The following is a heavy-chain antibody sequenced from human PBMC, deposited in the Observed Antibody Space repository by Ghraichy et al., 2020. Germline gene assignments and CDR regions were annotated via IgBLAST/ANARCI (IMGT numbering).Heavy chain of an antibody. CDR2: ISYDGSNK. Sequence: GGSLRLSCAASGFTFSTYGMHWVRQAPGKGLEWVVVISYDGSNKYYADSVKGRFTISRDNSKNTLYLQMNGLRAEDTAVYYCAKDPSERDYYYYYGMDVWGQGTTVTVSS. J-gene: IGHJ6*02. D-gene: IGHD1-1*01. CDR1: GFTFSTYG. CDR3: AKDPSERDYYYYYGMDV. V-gene: IGHV3-30*18.